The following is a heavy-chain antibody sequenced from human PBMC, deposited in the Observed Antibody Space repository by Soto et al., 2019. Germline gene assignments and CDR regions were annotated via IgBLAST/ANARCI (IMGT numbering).Heavy chain of an antibody. CDR3: ANGCGGTCYSRIHY. Sequence: GGSLRLSCAGSGFTFSSYAMSWVRQAPGKGLEWVSGISDSGGSTYYADSVKGRFTISRDNSKNTLYLQMNSLRAEDTAVYYCANGCGGTCYSRIHYWGQGTLVTVSS. D-gene: IGHD2-15*01. V-gene: IGHV3-23*01. CDR1: GFTFSSYA. CDR2: ISDSGGST. J-gene: IGHJ4*02.